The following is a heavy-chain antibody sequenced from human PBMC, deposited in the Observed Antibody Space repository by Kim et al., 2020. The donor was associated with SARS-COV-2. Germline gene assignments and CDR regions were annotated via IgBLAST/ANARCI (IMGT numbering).Heavy chain of an antibody. CDR3: ARHTGSNWFDP. CDR2: IYYSGDT. Sequence: SETLSLTCTVSGGSIGRYYWNWIRQPPGKGLEWIGYIYYSGDTNYNPSLKSRVTISVDTSKNQFSLKLSSVTAADTAVYYCARHTGSNWFDPWGQGTMVTVSS. J-gene: IGHJ5*02. D-gene: IGHD2-8*02. V-gene: IGHV4-59*08. CDR1: GGSIGRYY.